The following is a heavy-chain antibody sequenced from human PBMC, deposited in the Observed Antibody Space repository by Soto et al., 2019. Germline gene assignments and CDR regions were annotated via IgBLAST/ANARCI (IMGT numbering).Heavy chain of an antibody. Sequence: GSLRLSCVASEFTFSDSNMNWVRRAPGKGLEWVSYISSSGGTIYYGDSVKGRFTISRDNGKNSLFLQMNSLRDADTAVYYCARDRVVTVESDYFFGMDIWGQGTAVTVS. CDR2: ISSSGGTI. CDR3: ARDRVVTVESDYFFGMDI. D-gene: IGHD2-21*02. V-gene: IGHV3-48*02. CDR1: EFTFSDSN. J-gene: IGHJ6*02.